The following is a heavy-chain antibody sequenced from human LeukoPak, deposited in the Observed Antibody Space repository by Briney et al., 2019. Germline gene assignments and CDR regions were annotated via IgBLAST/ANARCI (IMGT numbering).Heavy chain of an antibody. CDR3: ARANYYDTIGYSRGAFDI. Sequence: SETLSLTCAVYSGSFSGYYWSWIRQPPGKGLEWIGEINHSGSTNYNPSLKSRVTISVDTSKNQFSLKLSSVTAADTAVYYCARANYYDTIGYSRGAFDIWGQGTMVTVSS. D-gene: IGHD3-22*01. CDR2: INHSGST. CDR1: SGSFSGYY. J-gene: IGHJ3*02. V-gene: IGHV4-34*01.